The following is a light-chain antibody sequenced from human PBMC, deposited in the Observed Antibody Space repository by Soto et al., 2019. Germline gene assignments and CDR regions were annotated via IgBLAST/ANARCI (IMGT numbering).Light chain of an antibody. CDR3: SSYTSSGTYV. CDR1: SSDVGGYNY. V-gene: IGLV2-14*01. Sequence: QSVLTQPASVSGSPGQSIIISCTGTSSDVGGYNYVSWYQHHPGKAPKLMIYEVSNRPSGVSNRFSGSKSGNTASLTISGLQAEDEADYYCSSYTSSGTYVFGTGTKVTVL. J-gene: IGLJ1*01. CDR2: EVS.